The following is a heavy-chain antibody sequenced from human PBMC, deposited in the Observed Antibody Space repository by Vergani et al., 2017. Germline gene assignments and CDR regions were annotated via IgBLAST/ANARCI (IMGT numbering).Heavy chain of an antibody. V-gene: IGHV4-39*01. CDR3: ARHRLRSSGWYDPFDY. J-gene: IGHJ4*03. Sequence: QLQLQESGPGLVKPSETLSLTCTVSGGSISSSSYYWGWIRQPPGKGLEWIGSIYYSGSTYYNPSLKSRVTISVDTSKNQFSLKLSSVTAADTAVYYCARHRLRSSGWYDPFDYWGQGTTVIVSS. CDR1: GGSISSSSYY. D-gene: IGHD6-19*01. CDR2: IYYSGST.